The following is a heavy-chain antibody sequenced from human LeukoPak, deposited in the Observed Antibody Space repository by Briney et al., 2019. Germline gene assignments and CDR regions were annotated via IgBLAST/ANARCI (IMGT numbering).Heavy chain of an antibody. CDR1: GYTFTGYY. Sequence: ASVKVSCKASGYTFTGYYMHWVRQAPGQGLEWMGWINPNSGGTNYAQKFQGRVTMTRDTSISTAYMELSRLRSDDTAVFYCARDRESMVRGVPPDYYGMDVWGQGTTVTVSS. CDR3: ARDRESMVRGVPPDYYGMDV. V-gene: IGHV1-2*02. CDR2: INPNSGGT. D-gene: IGHD3-10*01. J-gene: IGHJ6*02.